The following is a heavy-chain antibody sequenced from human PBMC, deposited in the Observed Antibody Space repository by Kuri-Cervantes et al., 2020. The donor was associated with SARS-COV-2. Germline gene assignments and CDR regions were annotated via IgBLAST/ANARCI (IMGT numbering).Heavy chain of an antibody. CDR2: IKHSAST. J-gene: IGHJ6*02. V-gene: IGHV4-34*01. D-gene: IGHD6-19*01. Sequence: ESLKISGAVYVRSFSCYNRYWIRQRPGKGPECIGEIKHSASTNYNPPLKSRVTISVDTSKDQFSLKLSSVTAADKAVHYCASGGRIAVAGILLPLYYYGMDVWGQGTTVTVSS. CDR3: ASGGRIAVAGILLPLYYYGMDV. CDR1: VRSFSCYN.